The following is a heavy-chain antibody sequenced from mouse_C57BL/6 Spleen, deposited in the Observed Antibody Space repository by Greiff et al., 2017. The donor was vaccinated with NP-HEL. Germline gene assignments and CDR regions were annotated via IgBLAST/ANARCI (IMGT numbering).Heavy chain of an antibody. V-gene: IGHV5-16*01. J-gene: IGHJ3*01. Sequence: DVKLVESEGGLVQPGSSMKLSCTASGFTFSDYYMAWVRQVPEKGLEWVANINYDGSSTYYLDSLKSRFIISRDNAKNILYLQMSSLKSEDTATYYCAREDYDYHFAYWGQGTLVTVSA. CDR3: AREDYDYHFAY. CDR1: GFTFSDYY. CDR2: INYDGSST. D-gene: IGHD2-4*01.